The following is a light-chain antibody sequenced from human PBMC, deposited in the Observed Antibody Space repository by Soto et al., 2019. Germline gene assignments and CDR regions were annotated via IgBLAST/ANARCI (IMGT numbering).Light chain of an antibody. Sequence: DIQMTQSPSTLSASVGDRVTITCRASQSISSWLAWYQQKPETAPNLLIYKASTLQSGVPSRLSGSGSGTEFTLTISSLQPDDSATYYCQQYNDNWTFGQGTKVDIK. CDR1: QSISSW. CDR2: KAS. V-gene: IGKV1-5*03. J-gene: IGKJ1*01. CDR3: QQYNDNWT.